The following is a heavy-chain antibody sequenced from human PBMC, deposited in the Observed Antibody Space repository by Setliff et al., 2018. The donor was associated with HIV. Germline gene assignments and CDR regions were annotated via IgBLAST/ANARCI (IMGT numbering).Heavy chain of an antibody. J-gene: IGHJ5*02. V-gene: IGHV4-39*01. CDR3: ASRVYYYDSSGYLREEGFDP. CDR2: IDYSGST. D-gene: IGHD3-22*01. CDR1: GGSISNSRYY. Sequence: ETLSLTCTVSGGSISNSRYYWSWIRQPPGKGLEWIGSIDYSGSTYYNPSLKSRVTISVDTSKNQFSLKLSSVTAADAAVYYCASRVYYYDSSGYLREEGFDPWGQGTLVTVSS.